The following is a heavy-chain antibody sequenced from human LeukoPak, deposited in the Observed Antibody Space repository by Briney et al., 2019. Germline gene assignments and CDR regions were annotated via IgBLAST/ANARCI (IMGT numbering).Heavy chain of an antibody. J-gene: IGHJ3*02. Sequence: GGSLRLSCAASGFTFSSYGMHWVRQAPGKGLEWVAVISYDGSNKYYADSVKGRFTISRDNSKNTLYLQMNSLRAEDTAVYYYARTYYYDSSGYHHAFDIWGQGTMVTVSS. V-gene: IGHV3-30*03. D-gene: IGHD3-22*01. CDR2: ISYDGSNK. CDR3: ARTYYYDSSGYHHAFDI. CDR1: GFTFSSYG.